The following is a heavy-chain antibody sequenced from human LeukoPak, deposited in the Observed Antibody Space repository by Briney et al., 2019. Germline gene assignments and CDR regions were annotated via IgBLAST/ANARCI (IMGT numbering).Heavy chain of an antibody. CDR3: TTSSGWYSDAFDI. CDR2: IKSKTDGGTT. CDR1: GFTFSNAW. Sequence: PGGSLRLSCAASGFTFSNAWMSWVRQAPGKGLEWVGRIKSKTDGGTTDYAAPVKGRFTISRDDSKNTLYLQMNSLKTEDTAVYYCTTSSGWYSDAFDIWGQGTMVTVSS. V-gene: IGHV3-15*01. D-gene: IGHD6-19*01. J-gene: IGHJ3*02.